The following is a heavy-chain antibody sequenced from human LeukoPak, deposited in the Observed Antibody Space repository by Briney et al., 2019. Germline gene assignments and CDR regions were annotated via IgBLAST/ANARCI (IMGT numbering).Heavy chain of an antibody. CDR1: GYTFTSYD. CDR3: ARESGLEYQLPGSYYYYYYMDV. CDR2: INAYNGNT. D-gene: IGHD2-2*01. Sequence: GASVKVSCKASGYTFTSYDISWVRQAPGQGLEWKGWINAYNGNTNYAQKLQGRVTMTTDTSTITAYMELRSLRSDDTAVDYCARESGLEYQLPGSYYYYYYMDVWGKGTTVTVSS. V-gene: IGHV1-18*01. J-gene: IGHJ6*03.